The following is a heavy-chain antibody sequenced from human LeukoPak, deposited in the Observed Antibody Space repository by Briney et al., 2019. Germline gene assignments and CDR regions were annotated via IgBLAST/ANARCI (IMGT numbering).Heavy chain of an antibody. Sequence: GSVKVSCKASGYTFTSYGISWVRQAPGQGLEWMGWISAYNGNTNYAQKLQGRVTMTTDTSTSTAYMELRSLRSDDTAVYYCARVKSDFWSANFDYWGQGTPVTVSS. CDR3: ARVKSDFWSANFDY. CDR2: ISAYNGNT. CDR1: GYTFTSYG. V-gene: IGHV1-18*04. D-gene: IGHD3-3*01. J-gene: IGHJ4*02.